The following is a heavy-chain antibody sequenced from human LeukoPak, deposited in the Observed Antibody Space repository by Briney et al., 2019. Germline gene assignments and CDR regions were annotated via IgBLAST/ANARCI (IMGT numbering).Heavy chain of an antibody. CDR2: IYYSGST. J-gene: IGHJ4*02. CDR1: GGSISSSSYY. Sequence: PSETLSLTCTVSGGSISSSSYYWGWIRQPPGKGLEWIGSIYYSGSTYYNPSLKSRVTISVDTSKNQFSLKLSSVTAADTAVYYCARRPRGKGWIFDYWGQGTLVTVSS. CDR3: ARRPRGKGWIFDY. D-gene: IGHD3-10*01. V-gene: IGHV4-39*01.